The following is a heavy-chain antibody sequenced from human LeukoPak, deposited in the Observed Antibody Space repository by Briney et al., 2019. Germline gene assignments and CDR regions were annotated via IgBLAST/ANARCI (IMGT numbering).Heavy chain of an antibody. J-gene: IGHJ4*02. V-gene: IGHV4-59*01. CDR3: ARGSGSSGKIDY. Sequence: PSETLSLTCTVSGGSISSYYWSWVRQPPGKGLEWIGYIYYSGSTNYNPSLKSRVTISLDTSKNQFSLKLRSVTAADTVEYYCARGSGSSGKIDYWGQGPLVTVSS. CDR2: IYYSGST. D-gene: IGHD6-19*01. CDR1: GGSISSYY.